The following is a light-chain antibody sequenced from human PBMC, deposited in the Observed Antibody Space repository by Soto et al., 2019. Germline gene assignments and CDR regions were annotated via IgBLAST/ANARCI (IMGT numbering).Light chain of an antibody. V-gene: IGLV2-23*01. CDR3: CCSEPESTYV. Sequence: QSVLAQPASVSGSPGQSITISCTGTSDDVGAYNSVSWYRQLPHKAPQVILYKGTQRPSGVSSRFSGSTSGNAASLTISGLQADDEAAYFCCCSEPESTYVSGTGTKVTVL. CDR2: KGT. CDR1: SDDVGAYNS. J-gene: IGLJ1*01.